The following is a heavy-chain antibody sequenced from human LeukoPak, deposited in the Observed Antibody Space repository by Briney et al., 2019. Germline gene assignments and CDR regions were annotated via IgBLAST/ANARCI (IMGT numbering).Heavy chain of an antibody. J-gene: IGHJ4*02. CDR2: ISWNSGKI. CDR1: GFIFDDYA. V-gene: IGHV3-9*03. Sequence: LTGRSLRLSCAASGFIFDDYAMHWVRQAPGKGLEWVSGISWNSGKIDYADSVKGRFTISRDNAKNSLYLQMNSLRVEDMALYYCAKDRGYSSSFFEIWGQGTLVTVSS. D-gene: IGHD6-13*01. CDR3: AKDRGYSSSFFEI.